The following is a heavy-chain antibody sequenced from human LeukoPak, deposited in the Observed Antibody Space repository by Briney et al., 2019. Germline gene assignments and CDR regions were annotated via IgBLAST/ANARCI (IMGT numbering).Heavy chain of an antibody. J-gene: IGHJ6*03. Sequence: PGGSLRLSCTASGFTFSNYWMHWVRQAPGKGLVWVSRVNTDGSSISYADSVKGRFTISRDNAKNTLYLQMNSLRAEDTAVYYCARAGVRWLLGTLDYYYYYMDVWGKGTTVTVSS. CDR2: VNTDGSSI. V-gene: IGHV3-74*01. CDR3: ARAGVRWLLGTLDYYYYYMDV. D-gene: IGHD3-22*01. CDR1: GFTFSNYW.